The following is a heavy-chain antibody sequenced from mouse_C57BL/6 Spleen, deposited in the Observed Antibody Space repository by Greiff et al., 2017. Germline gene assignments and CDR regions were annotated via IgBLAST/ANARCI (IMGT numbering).Heavy chain of an antibody. J-gene: IGHJ4*01. CDR3: AREGGYAMDY. V-gene: IGHV5-4*01. Sequence: EVKLVASGGGLVKPGGSLKLSCAASGFTFSSYAMSWVRQTPEKRLEWVATISDGGSYTYYPDNVKGRFTISRDNAKNNLYLQMSHLKSEDTAMYYCAREGGYAMDYWGQGTSVTVSS. CDR1: GFTFSSYA. CDR2: ISDGGSYT.